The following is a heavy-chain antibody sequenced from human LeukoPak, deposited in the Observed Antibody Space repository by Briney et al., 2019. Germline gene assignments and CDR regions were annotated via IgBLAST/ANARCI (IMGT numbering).Heavy chain of an antibody. CDR2: IYYSGST. D-gene: IGHD2-21*02. CDR3: ARHCGDSPNHSDDLYAFDI. V-gene: IGHV4-59*08. J-gene: IGHJ3*02. Sequence: SETLSLTCSVSGDSISNYYWSWIRQPPGKGLEWIGFIYYSGSTNYNPSLRSRVTISVDTSKNQFSLKLSSVTAADTAVYYCARHCGDSPNHSDDLYAFDIWGQGTMVTVSS. CDR1: GDSISNYY.